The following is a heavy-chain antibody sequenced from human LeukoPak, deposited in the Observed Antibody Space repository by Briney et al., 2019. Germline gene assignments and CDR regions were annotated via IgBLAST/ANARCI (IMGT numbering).Heavy chain of an antibody. Sequence: GGSLRLSCAASGFTFSSYEMNWVRQAPGKVLEWVSYISSSGSTIYYADSVKGRFTISRDNARNSLYLQMNSLRAEDTAVYYCARSGRNYDDAFDIWGKGTMVTVSS. D-gene: IGHD3-3*01. CDR2: ISSSGSTI. J-gene: IGHJ3*02. CDR1: GFTFSSYE. V-gene: IGHV3-48*03. CDR3: ARSGRNYDDAFDI.